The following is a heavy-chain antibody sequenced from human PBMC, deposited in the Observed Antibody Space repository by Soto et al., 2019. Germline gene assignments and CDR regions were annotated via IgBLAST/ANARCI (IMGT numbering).Heavy chain of an antibody. V-gene: IGHV4-39*01. CDR2: IYYRGST. CDR3: ARRQPDYLPGNGVY. Sequence: QLQLQESGPGLVKPSETLSLTCTVSGGSISSSSYYWGWIRQPPGKGLEWIGSIYYRGSTYYNPSLKSRVTISVDTSKNQFSLKLSSVTAADTAVYYCARRQPDYLPGNGVYWGQGTLVTVSS. D-gene: IGHD1-1*01. CDR1: GGSISSSSYY. J-gene: IGHJ4*02.